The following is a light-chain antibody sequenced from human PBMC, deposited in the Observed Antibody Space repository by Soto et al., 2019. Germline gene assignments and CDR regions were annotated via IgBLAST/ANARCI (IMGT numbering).Light chain of an antibody. V-gene: IGKV1-33*01. CDR1: QDITDY. CDR3: QQYDSLPRT. Sequence: DIQMTQSPSSLSASVGDRVTITCQASQDITDYLNWYQQKPGKAPKLLIYDASKLETGVPSRFSGSRSGTDFTFTISSLQPEDIATYYCQQYDSLPRTFGPGTKVDIK. J-gene: IGKJ3*01. CDR2: DAS.